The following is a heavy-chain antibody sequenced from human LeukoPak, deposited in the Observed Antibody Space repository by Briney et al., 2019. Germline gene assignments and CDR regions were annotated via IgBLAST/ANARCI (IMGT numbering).Heavy chain of an antibody. D-gene: IGHD4-17*01. CDR1: GGSFSGYY. V-gene: IGHV4-34*01. CDR2: INHSGST. J-gene: IGHJ4*02. CDR3: ARGTMTTVTYYLDY. Sequence: PSETLSLTCAVYGGSFSGYYWSWIRQPPGKGLEWMGEINHSGSTNYNPSLKSRVTISVDTSKNQFSLKLSSVTAADTAVYYCARGTMTTVTYYLDYWGQGTLVTVSS.